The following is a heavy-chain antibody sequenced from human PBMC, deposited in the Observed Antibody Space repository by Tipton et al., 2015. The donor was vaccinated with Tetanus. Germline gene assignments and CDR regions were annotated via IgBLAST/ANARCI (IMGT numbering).Heavy chain of an antibody. D-gene: IGHD1-14*01. CDR1: GFTFDSYA. V-gene: IGHV3-33*08. CDR3: ARENSLTTSS. CDR2: IWYDGTTT. Sequence: SLRLSCAASGFTFDSYAMNWVRQAPGKGLEWVAVIWYDGTTTYYAESVKGRFTISRDNSKKNLYLQMNSLRAEDTAVYYCARENSLTTSSWGQGTLVTVSS. J-gene: IGHJ5*02.